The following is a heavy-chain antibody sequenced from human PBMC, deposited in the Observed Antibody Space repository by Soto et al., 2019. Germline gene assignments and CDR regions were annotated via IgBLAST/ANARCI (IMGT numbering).Heavy chain of an antibody. CDR3: AKVLSSPLNLYFDWLSDY. CDR2: ISYDGSNK. D-gene: IGHD3-9*01. Sequence: PGGSLRLSCPASGFTFSSYGMHWVRQAPGKGLEWVAVISYDGSNKYYADSVKGRFTISRDNSKNTLYLQMNSLRAEDTAVYYCAKVLSSPLNLYFDWLSDYWGQGTLVTVSS. CDR1: GFTFSSYG. J-gene: IGHJ4*02. V-gene: IGHV3-30*18.